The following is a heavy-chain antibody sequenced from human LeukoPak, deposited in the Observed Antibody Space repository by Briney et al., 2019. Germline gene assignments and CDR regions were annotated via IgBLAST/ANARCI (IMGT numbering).Heavy chain of an antibody. CDR1: GGSFSGYY. CDR2: INHSGST. V-gene: IGHV4-34*01. D-gene: IGHD3-10*01. Sequence: SETLSLTCAVYGGSFSGYYWSWIRQPPGKGLEWIGEINHSGSTNYNPSLKSRVTIPVDTSKNQFSLKLSSVTAADTAVYYCAREKLYYYGSGTNWFDPWGQGTLVTVSS. J-gene: IGHJ5*02. CDR3: AREKLYYYGSGTNWFDP.